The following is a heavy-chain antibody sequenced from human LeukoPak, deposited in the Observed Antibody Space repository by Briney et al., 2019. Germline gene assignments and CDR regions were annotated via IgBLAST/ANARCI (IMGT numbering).Heavy chain of an antibody. Sequence: PSETLSLTWTVSGGSISSYYCGWIRQPPGKGLEWIGYIYSSGSTNCNPSLKSRATLSVDTSKNQFSLRLTSITPADTAVYYCARYYCPRGSCYHFDYWGQGTLVTVSS. CDR3: ARYYCPRGSCYHFDY. CDR2: IYSSGST. J-gene: IGHJ4*02. V-gene: IGHV4-59*01. D-gene: IGHD2-8*01. CDR1: GGSISSYY.